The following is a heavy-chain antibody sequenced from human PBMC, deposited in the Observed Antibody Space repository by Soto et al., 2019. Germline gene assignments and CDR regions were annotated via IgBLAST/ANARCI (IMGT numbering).Heavy chain of an antibody. D-gene: IGHD2-8*01. Sequence: ASVKVSCKASGYTFTGYYINWVRQAPGQGLEWMGWINPKTGGTDTAQKFHGWVTMTRDTSVSTVYMELNSLRSDDTAVYYCARDRDYETDGDHFDCLGQGPLVTLSS. CDR3: ARDRDYETDGDHFDC. CDR2: INPKTGGT. V-gene: IGHV1-2*04. CDR1: GYTFTGYY. J-gene: IGHJ4*02.